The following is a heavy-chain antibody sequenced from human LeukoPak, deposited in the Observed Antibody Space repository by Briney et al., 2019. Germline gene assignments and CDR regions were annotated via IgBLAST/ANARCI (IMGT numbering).Heavy chain of an antibody. Sequence: PGGSLRLSCAASGFTFSSYAISWVRQAPGQGLEWMGGIIPIFGTANYAQKFQGRVTITADESTSTAYMELSSLRSEDTAVYYCARSSLRFLEWLLSRYYYYMDVWGKGTTVTVSS. V-gene: IGHV1-69*01. CDR1: GFTFSSYA. D-gene: IGHD3-3*01. CDR3: ARSSLRFLEWLLSRYYYYMDV. J-gene: IGHJ6*03. CDR2: IIPIFGTA.